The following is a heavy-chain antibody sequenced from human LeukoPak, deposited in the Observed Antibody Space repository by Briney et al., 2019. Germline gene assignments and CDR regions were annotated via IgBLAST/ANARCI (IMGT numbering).Heavy chain of an antibody. D-gene: IGHD5-12*01. Sequence: SETLSVTCTVSGGSISSSSYYWGWIRQPPGKGLEWIGSIYYSGSTYYNPSLKSRVTISVDTSKNQFSLKLSSVTAADTAVYYCARHEGSGYAKSYYYYMDVWGKGTTVTVSS. V-gene: IGHV4-39*01. J-gene: IGHJ6*03. CDR1: GGSISSSSYY. CDR3: ARHEGSGYAKSYYYYMDV. CDR2: IYYSGST.